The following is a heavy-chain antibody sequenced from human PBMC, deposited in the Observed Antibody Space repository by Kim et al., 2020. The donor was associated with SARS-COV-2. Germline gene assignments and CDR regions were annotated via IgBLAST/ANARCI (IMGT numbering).Heavy chain of an antibody. CDR2: IWYDGSNK. CDR1: GFTFSSYG. CDR3: ARGARNKPQKLGAFDI. J-gene: IGHJ3*02. V-gene: IGHV3-33*01. D-gene: IGHD1-7*01. Sequence: GGSLRLSCAASGFTFSSYGMHWVRQAPGKGLEWVAVIWYDGSNKYYADSVKGRFTISRDNSKNTLYLQMNSLRAEDTAVYYCARGARNKPQKLGAFDIWGQGTMVTVSS.